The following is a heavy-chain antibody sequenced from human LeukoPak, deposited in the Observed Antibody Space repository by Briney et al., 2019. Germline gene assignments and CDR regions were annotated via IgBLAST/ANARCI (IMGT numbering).Heavy chain of an antibody. CDR1: GFTFSSYS. D-gene: IGHD6-19*01. Sequence: GGSLRLSCAASGFTFSSYSMNWVRQAPGKGVEWVSSISSSSSYIYYADSVKGRFTISRDNAKNSLYLQMNSLRAEDTAVYYCARDTGSSGWTRFDYWGQGTLVTVPS. CDR2: ISSSSSYI. V-gene: IGHV3-21*01. J-gene: IGHJ4*02. CDR3: ARDTGSSGWTRFDY.